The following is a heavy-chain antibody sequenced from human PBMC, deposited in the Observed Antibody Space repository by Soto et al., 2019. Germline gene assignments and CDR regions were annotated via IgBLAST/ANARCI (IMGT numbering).Heavy chain of an antibody. Sequence: GGSLRLSCAASGFTFSSYGMHWVRQAPGKGLEWVAVISYDGSNKYYADSVKGRFTISRDNSKNTLYLQMNSLRAEDTAVYYCAKDTSDRGFDYWGQGTLVTVSS. D-gene: IGHD1-26*01. J-gene: IGHJ4*02. CDR1: GFTFSSYG. V-gene: IGHV3-30*18. CDR3: AKDTSDRGFDY. CDR2: ISYDGSNK.